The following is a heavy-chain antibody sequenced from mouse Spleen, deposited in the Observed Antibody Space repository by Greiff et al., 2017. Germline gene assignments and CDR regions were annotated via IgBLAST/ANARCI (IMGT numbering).Heavy chain of an antibody. D-gene: IGHD1-1*01. Sequence: VQLQESGAELVRPGTSVKLSCKASGYTFTSYWMHWVKQRPGQGLEWIGVIDPSDSYTNYNQNFKGKATLTVDTSSSTAYMQLSSLTSEDSAVYYCARWRVTTVVATDYWGQGTTLTVSS. J-gene: IGHJ2*01. CDR3: ARWRVTTVVATDY. CDR2: IDPSDSYT. V-gene: IGHV1-59*01. CDR1: GYTFTSYW.